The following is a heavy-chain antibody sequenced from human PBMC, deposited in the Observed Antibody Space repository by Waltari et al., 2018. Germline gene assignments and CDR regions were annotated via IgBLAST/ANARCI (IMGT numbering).Heavy chain of an antibody. CDR1: EFIFSNYE. V-gene: IGHV3-48*03. Sequence: EVQLVQSGGGLVQPGGSLRLSLAASEFIFSNYEMHWIRQAPGKGLEWVSYISSRGTTIYYADSVKGRFTISRDNAKKSLYLQMKGLRAEDTAVYYCARERNTFIPFDYWGQGALVTVSS. CDR3: ARERNTFIPFDY. CDR2: ISSRGTTI. J-gene: IGHJ4*02. D-gene: IGHD2-21*01.